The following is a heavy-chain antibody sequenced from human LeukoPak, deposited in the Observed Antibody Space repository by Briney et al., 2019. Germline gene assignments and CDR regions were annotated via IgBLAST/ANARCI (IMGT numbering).Heavy chain of an antibody. J-gene: IGHJ4*02. D-gene: IGHD3-22*01. Sequence: SETLSLTCAVYGGSFSGYYWSWIRQPPGKGLEWTGEINHSGSTNYNPSLKSRVTISVDTSKNQFSLKLSSVTAADTAVYYCARTNYYDTYYFDYWGQGTLVTVSS. CDR1: GGSFSGYY. V-gene: IGHV4-34*01. CDR2: INHSGST. CDR3: ARTNYYDTYYFDY.